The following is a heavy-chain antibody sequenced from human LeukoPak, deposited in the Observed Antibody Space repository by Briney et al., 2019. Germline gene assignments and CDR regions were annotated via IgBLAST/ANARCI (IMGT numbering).Heavy chain of an antibody. V-gene: IGHV1-2*02. D-gene: IGHD1-26*01. J-gene: IGHJ4*02. CDR1: GYTFTGYY. CDR3: ARMPMGGFDY. CDR2: IDPNSGGT. Sequence: ASVEVSCKASGYTFTGYYLHWVRQAPGQGLEWMGWIDPNSGGTNYAQQFQGRVTMTRDTSISAAYMELSRLRSDDTAVYYCARMPMGGFDYWGQGTLVTVSS.